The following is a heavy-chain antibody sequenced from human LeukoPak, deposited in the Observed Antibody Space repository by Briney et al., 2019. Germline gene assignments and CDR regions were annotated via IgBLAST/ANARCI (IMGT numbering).Heavy chain of an antibody. J-gene: IGHJ5*02. D-gene: IGHD3-3*01. CDR2: INHSGST. CDR3: ARGHYDFWSGYYDLFDP. V-gene: IGHV4-34*01. Sequence: SETLSLTCAVYGGSFSGYYWSWIRQPPGKGLEWIGEINHSGSTNYNPSLKSRVTISVDTSKNQFSLKLSSVTAADTAVYYCARGHYDFWSGYYDLFDPWGQGTLVTVSS. CDR1: GGSFSGYY.